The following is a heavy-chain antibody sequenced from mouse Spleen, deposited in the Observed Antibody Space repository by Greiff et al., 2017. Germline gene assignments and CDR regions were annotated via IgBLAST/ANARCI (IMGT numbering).Heavy chain of an antibody. CDR3: ARGGTWGGYYFDY. CDR1: GFSLTSYG. CDR2: IWSGGST. D-gene: IGHD3-2*02. J-gene: IGHJ2*01. V-gene: IGHV2-2*01. Sequence: QVQLQQSGPGLVQPSQSLSITCTVSGFSLTSYGVHWVRQSPGKGLEWLGVIWSGGSTDYNAAFISRLSISKDNSKSQVFFKMNSLQADDTAIYYCARGGTWGGYYFDYWGQGTTLTVSS.